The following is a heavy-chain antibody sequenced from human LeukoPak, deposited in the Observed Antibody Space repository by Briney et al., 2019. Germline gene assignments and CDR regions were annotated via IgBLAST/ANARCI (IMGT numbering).Heavy chain of an antibody. Sequence: SETLSLTCAVYGGSFSGYYWSWTRQPPGKGLEWIGEINHSGSTNYNPSLKSRVTISVDTSKNQFSLKLSSVTAADTALYYCARSMTTGRYYFDYWGQGTLVTVSS. D-gene: IGHD4-17*01. CDR1: GGSFSGYY. CDR2: INHSGST. J-gene: IGHJ4*02. V-gene: IGHV4-34*01. CDR3: ARSMTTGRYYFDY.